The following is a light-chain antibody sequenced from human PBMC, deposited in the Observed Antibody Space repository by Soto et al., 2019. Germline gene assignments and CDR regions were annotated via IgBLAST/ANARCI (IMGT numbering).Light chain of an antibody. CDR1: NSDVGSYNR. CDR2: EVS. V-gene: IGLV2-18*01. J-gene: IGLJ1*01. Sequence: QSVLTQPASVSGSPRQSITISCTGTNSDVGSYNRVSWYQRPPGTGPKLMIYEVSNRPSGVPDRFSGSKSGNTASLTISGLQAEDEAEYYCSLYTSDSTYVFGTGTKVTVL. CDR3: SLYTSDSTYV.